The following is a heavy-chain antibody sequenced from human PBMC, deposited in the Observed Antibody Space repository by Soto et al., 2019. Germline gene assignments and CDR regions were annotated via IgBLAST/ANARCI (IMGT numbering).Heavy chain of an antibody. J-gene: IGHJ6*02. CDR3: ATLYGSGSYFGYYYGMEV. CDR1: GFTFSDYY. V-gene: IGHV3-11*01. D-gene: IGHD3-10*01. CDR2: ISISGSTI. Sequence: QVQLVESGGGLVKPGGSLRLSCAASGFTFSDYYMSWIRQAPGKGLEWVSYISISGSTIYYADAVKGRFTIYWDNAKNAVSLLMNGLRAEATAVYYGATLYGSGSYFGYYYGMEVWGQGTTVTVSS.